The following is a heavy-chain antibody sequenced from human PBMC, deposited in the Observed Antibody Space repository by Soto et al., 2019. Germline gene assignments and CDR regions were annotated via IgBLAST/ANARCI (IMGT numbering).Heavy chain of an antibody. D-gene: IGHD3-10*01. Sequence: GESLKISCTASGFTFGDYAMSWFRQAPGKGLEWVGFIRSKAYGGTTEYAASVKGRFTISRDDSKSIAYLQMNSLKTEDTAVYYCTRGGYGSGTMSAFDIWGQGTMVTVSS. V-gene: IGHV3-49*03. CDR1: GFTFGDYA. CDR3: TRGGYGSGTMSAFDI. J-gene: IGHJ3*02. CDR2: IRSKAYGGTT.